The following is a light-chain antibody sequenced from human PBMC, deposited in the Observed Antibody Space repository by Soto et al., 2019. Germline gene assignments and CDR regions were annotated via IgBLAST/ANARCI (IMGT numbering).Light chain of an antibody. J-gene: IGKJ5*01. V-gene: IGKV3-20*01. CDR1: QSVSSSY. CDR2: GAS. CDR3: QQYGSSHT. Sequence: IVLTQSPGTLSLSPGERATLSCTASQSVSSSYLAWYQQKPGQAPRLLIYGASSRATGIPDRFSSSGAGAYFNLTISRLEPADFGVYYCQQYGSSHTFGQGTRLEI.